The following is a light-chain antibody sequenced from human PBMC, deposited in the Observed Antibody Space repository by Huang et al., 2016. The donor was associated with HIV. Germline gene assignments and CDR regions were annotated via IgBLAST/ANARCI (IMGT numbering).Light chain of an antibody. V-gene: IGKV4-1*01. J-gene: IGKJ1*01. CDR3: QQYYSSPQT. Sequence: DIILTQSPDSLAVSLGERASHSCRSRQSVFSTSTSKDYMAWFQQKPGQPPKLLLFWASTRESGVPDRFSGSGSGTHVTLTIANLEAEDAAIYYCQQYYSSPQTFGQGTRVEVK. CDR2: WAS. CDR1: QSVFSTSTSKDY.